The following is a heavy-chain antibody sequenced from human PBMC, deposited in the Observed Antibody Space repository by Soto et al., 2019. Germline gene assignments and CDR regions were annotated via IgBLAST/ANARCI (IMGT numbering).Heavy chain of an antibody. D-gene: IGHD2-8*02. CDR3: ARGGGVYYFDY. Sequence: PSETLSLTCTVSGGSITSSKHYWSWIRQHAGKGLEWIGYIYHSRITYYNPSLKSRVTISVDTSKSQFSLKLSSVTAADTAVYYCARGGGVYYFDYWGQGTLVTVSS. CDR1: GGSITSSKHY. V-gene: IGHV4-61*10. CDR2: IYHSRIT. J-gene: IGHJ4*02.